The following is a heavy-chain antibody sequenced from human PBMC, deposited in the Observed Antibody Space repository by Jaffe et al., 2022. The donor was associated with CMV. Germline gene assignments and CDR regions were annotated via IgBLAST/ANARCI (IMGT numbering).Heavy chain of an antibody. CDR1: GGSISSYY. Sequence: QVQLQESGPGLVKPSETLSLTCTVSGGSISSYYWSWIRQPAGKGLEWIGRIYTSGSTNYNPSLKSRVTMSVDTSKNQFSLKLSSVTAADTAVYYCARDLNLPRFTLGAYYYYGMDVWGQGTTVTVSS. J-gene: IGHJ6*02. CDR2: IYTSGST. V-gene: IGHV4-4*07. D-gene: IGHD3-16*01. CDR3: ARDLNLPRFTLGAYYYYGMDV.